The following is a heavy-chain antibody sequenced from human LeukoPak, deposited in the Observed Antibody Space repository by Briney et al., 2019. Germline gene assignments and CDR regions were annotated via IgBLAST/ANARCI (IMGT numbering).Heavy chain of an antibody. CDR3: ARNSGSYSVYYYYYMDV. J-gene: IGHJ6*03. V-gene: IGHV3-30*01. D-gene: IGHD1-26*01. CDR1: GFTFSSYA. Sequence: PGGSLRLSCAASGFTFSSYATHWVRQAPGKGLELVAVISYDGSNKYYADSVKGRFTISRDNSKNTLYLQMKSLRAEDTAVYYCARNSGSYSVYYYYYMDVWGKGTTVTVSS. CDR2: ISYDGSNK.